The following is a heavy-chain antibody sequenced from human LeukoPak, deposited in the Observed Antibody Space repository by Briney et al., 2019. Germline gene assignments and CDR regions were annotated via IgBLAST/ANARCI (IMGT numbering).Heavy chain of an antibody. D-gene: IGHD1-26*01. J-gene: IGHJ4*02. V-gene: IGHV3-7*05. CDR1: GFSLSNYW. Sequence: GGSLRLSCGVSGFSLSNYWMTWVRQAPGKGLEWLGSVKEDGSERYHVDSLKGRFTISRDNAKNSLFPQLNSLGAEDTAVYYCARGYSYLDYWGQGALVTVSS. CDR3: ARGYSYLDY. CDR2: VKEDGSER.